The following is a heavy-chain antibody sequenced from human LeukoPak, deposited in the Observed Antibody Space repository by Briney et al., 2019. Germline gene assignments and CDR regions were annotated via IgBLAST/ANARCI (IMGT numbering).Heavy chain of an antibody. CDR3: ARGPYYDSVWGTYRYFDY. CDR1: GGSISSYH. Sequence: SETLSLTCTVSGGSISSYHWSWTRQPPGKGLEWIGYIYYSGSTNYNPSLKSRVTISVDTSKNHFSLKLSSVTAADTAVYYCARGPYYDSVWGTYRYFDYWGQGTLVTVSS. V-gene: IGHV4-59*01. J-gene: IGHJ4*02. D-gene: IGHD3-16*02. CDR2: IYYSGST.